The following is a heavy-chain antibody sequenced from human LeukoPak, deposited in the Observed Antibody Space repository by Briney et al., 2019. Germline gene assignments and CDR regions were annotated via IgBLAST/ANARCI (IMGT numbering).Heavy chain of an antibody. V-gene: IGHV1-69*05. Sequence: ASVKVSCKASGGTFNSYAISWVRQAPGQGLEWMGGIIPIFGTANYAQKFQGRVTITTDESTSTAYMELSSLRSEDTAVYYCARGPTYYYDSSGYQYFDYWGQGTLVTVSS. D-gene: IGHD3-22*01. CDR3: ARGPTYYYDSSGYQYFDY. J-gene: IGHJ4*02. CDR1: GGTFNSYA. CDR2: IIPIFGTA.